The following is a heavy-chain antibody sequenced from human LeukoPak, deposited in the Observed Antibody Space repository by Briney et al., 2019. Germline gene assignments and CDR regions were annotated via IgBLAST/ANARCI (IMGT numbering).Heavy chain of an antibody. D-gene: IGHD2/OR15-2a*01. J-gene: IGHJ4*02. V-gene: IGHV1-18*04. Sequence: ASVKVSCKASGYTFTSYGISWVRQAPGQGLEWMGWISAYNGNTNYAQKLQGRVTVTTDTSTSTAYMELRSLRSGDTAVYYCARDLNVNDYWGQGTLVTVSS. CDR2: ISAYNGNT. CDR3: ARDLNVNDY. CDR1: GYTFTSYG.